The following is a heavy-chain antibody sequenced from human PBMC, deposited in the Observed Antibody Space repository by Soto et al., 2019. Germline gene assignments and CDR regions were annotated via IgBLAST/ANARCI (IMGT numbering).Heavy chain of an antibody. J-gene: IGHJ4*02. V-gene: IGHV3-23*01. CDR1: GFTFIIYA. CDR3: ADGGEWSFNFVY. CDR2: ISASGDNT. D-gene: IGHD3-3*01. Sequence: GGSLSLSCAASGFTFIIYAMSWVRQAPGKGLQWVSAISASGDNTYYPDSVKGRFTISRDNSKNTLFLQMNNLRADDTAVYYCADGGEWSFNFVYWGQGTLVTVSS.